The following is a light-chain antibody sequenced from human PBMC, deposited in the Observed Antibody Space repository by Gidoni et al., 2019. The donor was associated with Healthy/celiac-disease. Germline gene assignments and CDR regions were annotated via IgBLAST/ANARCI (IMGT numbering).Light chain of an antibody. V-gene: IGLV3-25*03. CDR1: ALPKQY. CDR3: QSADSSGTYV. CDR2: KDS. Sequence: SYELTQPPSVSVSPGQTARITCSGDALPKQYAYWYQQKPGQAPVLVIYKDSERPSGIPERFSVSSSGTTVSLTISGVQAEDEADYYGQSADSSGTYVFGTGTKVTVL. J-gene: IGLJ1*01.